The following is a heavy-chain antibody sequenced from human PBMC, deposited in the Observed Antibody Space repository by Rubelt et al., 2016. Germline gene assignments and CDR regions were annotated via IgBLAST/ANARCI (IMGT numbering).Heavy chain of an antibody. CDR1: GYTFTSYY. V-gene: IGHV1-2*02. CDR2: INPNSGGT. D-gene: IGHD3-22*01. J-gene: IGHJ5*02. Sequence: QVQLVQSGAEVKKPGASVKVSCKASGYTFTSYYMHWVRQAPGQGLEWMGIINPNSGGTNYAQKFQGRVTMTRNTSISTAYMGLSSLRSEDTAVYYCARDGYYYESDTTSNYFEGWFDPWGQGTLVTVSS. CDR3: ARDGYYYESDTTSNYFEGWFDP.